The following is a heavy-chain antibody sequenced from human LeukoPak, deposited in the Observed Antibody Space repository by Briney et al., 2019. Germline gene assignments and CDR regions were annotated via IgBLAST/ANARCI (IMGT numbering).Heavy chain of an antibody. CDR1: GGSFSGYY. V-gene: IGHV4-34*01. CDR2: INHSGST. D-gene: IGHD1-26*01. Sequence: SETLSLTCAVYGGSFSGYYWSWLRQPPGKGLEWIGEINHSGSTNYNPSLKSRVTISVDTSKNQFSLKLSSVTAADTAVYYCASWHSGSYYEAEGFDYWGQGTLVTVSS. J-gene: IGHJ4*02. CDR3: ASWHSGSYYEAEGFDY.